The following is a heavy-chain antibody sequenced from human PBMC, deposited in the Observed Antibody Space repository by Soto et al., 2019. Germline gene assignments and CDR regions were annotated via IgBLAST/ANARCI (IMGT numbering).Heavy chain of an antibody. Sequence: SETLSLTCTVSGGSISNYYWSWIRQPPGNELEWIAYIYYNGITNYNPSLRSRVTISVDTSKNQFSLTLTSVTAADTAVYYCARGRRYYYDNTGPFYFEHWGQGTLVTVSS. V-gene: IGHV4-59*01. J-gene: IGHJ4*02. CDR3: ARGRRYYYDNTGPFYFEH. CDR2: IYYNGIT. CDR1: GGSISNYY. D-gene: IGHD3-22*01.